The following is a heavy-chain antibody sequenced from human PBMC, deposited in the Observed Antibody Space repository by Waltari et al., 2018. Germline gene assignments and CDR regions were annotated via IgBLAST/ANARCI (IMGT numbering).Heavy chain of an antibody. V-gene: IGHV4-4*07. J-gene: IGHJ3*02. CDR1: GGSIGRYY. Sequence: QVQLQESGPGLVKPSETLSLTCSVSGGSIGRYYWNWFRQPAGRGLEWIGHVYPTGSTNNNPSLKVRVTMSVDTSRNQLSLKLTSVTAADTALYYWARGGAFGGEDAFDIWGQGTMVTVSS. CDR2: VYPTGST. D-gene: IGHD3-10*01. CDR3: ARGGAFGGEDAFDI.